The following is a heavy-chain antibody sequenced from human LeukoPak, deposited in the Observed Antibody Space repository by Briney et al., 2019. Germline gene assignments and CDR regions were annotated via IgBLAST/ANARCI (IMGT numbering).Heavy chain of an antibody. CDR1: GFTLTNYW. V-gene: IGHV3-7*01. CDR2: IKQGGSER. Sequence: GGSLRLSCAASGFTLTNYWMSWVRQAPGKGLEWVANIKQGGSERHYVDSVKGRFTISRDNAKNSLFLQMNSLRAEDTAVYYCARDLSLVVGEGVWGQGTLVTVSS. CDR3: ARDLSLVVGEGV. J-gene: IGHJ4*02. D-gene: IGHD2-2*01.